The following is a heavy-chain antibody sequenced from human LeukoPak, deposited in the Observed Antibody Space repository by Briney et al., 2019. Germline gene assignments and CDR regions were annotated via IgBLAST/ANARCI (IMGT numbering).Heavy chain of an antibody. CDR3: TRDHYYDSSGYYLNNWFDP. Sequence: GGSLRLSCTASGFTFGDYAMSWFRQAPGKGLEWVGFIRSKAYGGTTGYAASVKGRFTISRDDSKSIAYLQMNSLKTEDTAVYYCTRDHYYDSSGYYLNNWFDPWGQGTLVTVSS. CDR2: IRSKAYGGTT. J-gene: IGHJ5*02. V-gene: IGHV3-49*03. CDR1: GFTFGDYA. D-gene: IGHD3-22*01.